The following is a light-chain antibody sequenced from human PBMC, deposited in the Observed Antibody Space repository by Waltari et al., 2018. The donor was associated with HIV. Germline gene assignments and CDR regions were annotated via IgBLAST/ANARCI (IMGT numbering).Light chain of an antibody. CDR3: YSTESSGTHRV. CDR2: EDI. CDR1: TLTKKY. Sequence: SYALPQPPSVSVSPGQTARITCSGDTLTKKYHHWYPQKSGQAPVLVIYEDIKRPPGIPERFSGSSSGTVAILTISGAQVEDEADYYCYSTESSGTHRVFGGGTKLTVL. V-gene: IGLV3-10*01. J-gene: IGLJ3*02.